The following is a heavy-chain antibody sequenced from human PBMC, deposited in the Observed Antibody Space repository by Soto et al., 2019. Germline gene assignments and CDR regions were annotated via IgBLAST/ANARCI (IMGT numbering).Heavy chain of an antibody. D-gene: IGHD6-19*01. CDR2: IYWNDDK. Sequence: QITLKESGPTLVRPTQTLTLTCTFSGFSLSTSGLGVGWIRQPPGKDLEWLALIYWNDDKRYSPSLKARLTITKDTSKNQVVLTMTNMYPVDTATYYCAHRPSGWYLFDYWGQGTLVTVSS. J-gene: IGHJ4*02. CDR1: GFSLSTSGLG. V-gene: IGHV2-5*01. CDR3: AHRPSGWYLFDY.